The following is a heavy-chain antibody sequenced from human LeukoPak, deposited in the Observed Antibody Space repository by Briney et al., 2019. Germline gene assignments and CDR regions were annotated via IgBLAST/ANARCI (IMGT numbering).Heavy chain of an antibody. V-gene: IGHV3-21*01. Sequence: GGSLRPSCAASGFTFSSYSMNWVRQAPGKGLEWVSSISSSSSYIYYADSVKGRFTISRDNAKNSLYLQMNSLRAEDTAVYYCARRRQGLRTDYYYYYGMDVWGQGTTVTVSS. CDR2: ISSSSSYI. D-gene: IGHD5-12*01. J-gene: IGHJ6*02. CDR1: GFTFSSYS. CDR3: ARRRQGLRTDYYYYYGMDV.